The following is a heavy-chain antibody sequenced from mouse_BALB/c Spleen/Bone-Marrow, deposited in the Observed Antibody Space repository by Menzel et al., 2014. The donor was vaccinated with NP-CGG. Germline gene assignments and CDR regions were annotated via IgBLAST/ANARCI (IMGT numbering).Heavy chain of an antibody. D-gene: IGHD2-1*01. J-gene: IGHJ2*01. CDR3: ARQIYFPYFDY. Sequence: EVQVVESGGGLVQPGGSLKLSCAASGFTFSSYTMSWVRQTPEKRLEWVAYISNGGGSTYYPDTVKGRFTISRDNAENTLYLQMSSLKSEDTAMYYCARQIYFPYFDYWGQGTTLTVSS. CDR2: ISNGGGST. CDR1: GFTFSSYT. V-gene: IGHV5-12-2*01.